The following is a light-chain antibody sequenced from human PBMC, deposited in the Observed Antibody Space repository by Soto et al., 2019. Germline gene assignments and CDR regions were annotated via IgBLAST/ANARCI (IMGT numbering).Light chain of an antibody. CDR1: QGISNH. J-gene: IGKJ2*01. Sequence: DIQMTQSPSAMSASVGDRVTITCRASQGISNHLVWFQQRPGKVPKRLIYDASSLQTGVPSRFSGSGSGTDFTLTISSLQPEDFATYHCQQGHSTPYTFGQGTRLEI. CDR2: DAS. CDR3: QQGHSTPYT. V-gene: IGKV1-17*03.